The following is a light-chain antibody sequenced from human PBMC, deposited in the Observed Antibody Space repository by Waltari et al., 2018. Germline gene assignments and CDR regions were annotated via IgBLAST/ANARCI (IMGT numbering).Light chain of an antibody. J-gene: IGLJ3*02. CDR2: EGS. V-gene: IGLV2-23*01. Sequence: QSALTQPASVSGSPGQSITISCTGTSSDVGSYNLVSWYQQPPGKAPKLMIYEGSKRPSGVSNRFSGSKSGNTASLTISGLQAEDEADYYCCSYAAWVFGGGTKLTVL. CDR1: SSDVGSYNL. CDR3: CSYAAWV.